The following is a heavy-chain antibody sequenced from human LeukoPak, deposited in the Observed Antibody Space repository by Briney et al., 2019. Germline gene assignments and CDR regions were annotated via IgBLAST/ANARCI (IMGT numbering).Heavy chain of an antibody. Sequence: GASVKVSCKASGYTFTGYYMHWVRQAPGQGLEWMGWINPNSGGTNYAQKFQGRVTMTRDTSISTAYMELSRLRSEDTAVYYCARWGVGFYYYYMDVWGKGTTVTVSS. CDR3: ARWGVGFYYYYMDV. V-gene: IGHV1-2*02. J-gene: IGHJ6*03. CDR1: GYTFTGYY. CDR2: INPNSGGT. D-gene: IGHD3-16*01.